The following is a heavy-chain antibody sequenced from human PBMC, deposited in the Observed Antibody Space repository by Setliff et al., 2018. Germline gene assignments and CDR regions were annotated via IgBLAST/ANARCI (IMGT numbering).Heavy chain of an antibody. CDR1: GFTFSSYS. J-gene: IGHJ5*02. CDR2: ISSSSSYI. CDR3: AREAPQYGVRWFDP. Sequence: PGGSLRLSCAASGFTFSSYSMNWVRQAPGKGLEWVSSISSSSSYIYYADSVKGRVTISRDNAKNTLYLQMNNLRPEDTAVYYCAREAPQYGVRWFDPWGQGTLVTVSS. D-gene: IGHD3-10*01. V-gene: IGHV3-21*01.